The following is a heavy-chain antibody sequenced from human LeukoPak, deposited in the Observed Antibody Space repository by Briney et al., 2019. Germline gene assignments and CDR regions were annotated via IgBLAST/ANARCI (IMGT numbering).Heavy chain of an antibody. CDR3: ARAGDYGDYVFDY. Sequence: GGSLRLPCAASGFTFSSYEMNWVRQAPGKGLEGVSYISSSGSTIYYADSVKGRFTISRDNAKNSLYLQMNSLRAEDTAVYYCARAGDYGDYVFDYWGQGTLVTVSS. CDR2: ISSSGSTI. CDR1: GFTFSSYE. J-gene: IGHJ4*02. V-gene: IGHV3-48*03. D-gene: IGHD4-17*01.